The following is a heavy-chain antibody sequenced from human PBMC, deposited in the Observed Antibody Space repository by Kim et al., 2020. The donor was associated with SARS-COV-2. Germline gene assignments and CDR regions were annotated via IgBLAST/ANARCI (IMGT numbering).Heavy chain of an antibody. V-gene: IGHV3-48*03. J-gene: IGHJ4*02. CDR3: ARVLGYRGFDY. CDR1: GFTFSSYE. D-gene: IGHD2-15*01. CDR2: ISSSGRTI. Sequence: GSLRLSCAASGFTFSSYEMNWVRQAPGKGLEWVSYISSSGRTIYYADSVKGRFTISRDNAKNSLHLQMNSLRAEDTALYYCARVLGYRGFDYWGQGTLVTVSS.